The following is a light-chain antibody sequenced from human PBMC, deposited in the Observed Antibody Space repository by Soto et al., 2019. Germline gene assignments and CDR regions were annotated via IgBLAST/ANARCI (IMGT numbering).Light chain of an antibody. Sequence: QSALTQPASVSGSPGQSITISCTGSSSDIGYYNYVSWYQHHPGKAPQLIIFDVVKRPSGVSNRFSGSKSGNTASLTIFGLQAEDEADYYCSSYTSTTMYVFGTGTKVTVL. V-gene: IGLV2-14*03. CDR3: SSYTSTTMYV. CDR2: DVV. J-gene: IGLJ1*01. CDR1: SSDIGYYNY.